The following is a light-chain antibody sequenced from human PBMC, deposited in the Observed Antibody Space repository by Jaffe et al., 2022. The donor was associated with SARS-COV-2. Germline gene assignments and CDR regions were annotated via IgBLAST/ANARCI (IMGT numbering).Light chain of an antibody. V-gene: IGKV3-20*01. CDR3: QQHATLPLT. J-gene: IGKJ4*01. CDR1: QSVSSSS. CDR2: GAS. Sequence: EIVLTQSPGTLSLSPGDRATLSCRASQSVSSSSLAWYQQRPGQAPRLLIYGASSRATGIPDRFSGSGSGTDFTLTISRLEPEDFAVYYCQQHATLPLTFGGGTKVEIK.